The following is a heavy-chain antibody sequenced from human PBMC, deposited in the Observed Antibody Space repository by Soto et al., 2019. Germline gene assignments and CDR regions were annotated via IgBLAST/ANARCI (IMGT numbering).Heavy chain of an antibody. CDR2: INPNSGGT. CDR3: AKSGSFFMPSLGYFDY. D-gene: IGHD1-26*01. Sequence: ASLKVSCKASGFTFTGHYIHWVRQAPGQGLEWMGWINPNSGGTSYAQKFQGRVTMTRDTSITTAYMELSRLSSDDTAVYYCAKSGSFFMPSLGYFDYWGQGTLVTVSS. V-gene: IGHV1-2*02. CDR1: GFTFTGHY. J-gene: IGHJ4*02.